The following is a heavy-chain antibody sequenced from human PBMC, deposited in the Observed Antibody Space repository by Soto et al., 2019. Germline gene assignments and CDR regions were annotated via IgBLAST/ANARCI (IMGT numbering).Heavy chain of an antibody. CDR2: ISGSGGST. CDR3: AKEGYDILTGYYKGLVD. J-gene: IGHJ4*02. D-gene: IGHD3-9*01. CDR1: GFTFSSYA. V-gene: IGHV3-23*01. Sequence: EVQLLESGGGLVQPGGSLRLSCAASGFTFSSYAMSWVRQAPGKGLEWVSAISGSGGSTYYADSVKGRFTISRDNSKNTLYLQMNSLRAEDTAVYYCAKEGYDILTGYYKGLVDWGQGTLVTVSS.